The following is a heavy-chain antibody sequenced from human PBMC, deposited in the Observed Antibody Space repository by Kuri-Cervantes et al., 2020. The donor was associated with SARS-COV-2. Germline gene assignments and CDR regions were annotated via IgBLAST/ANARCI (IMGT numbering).Heavy chain of an antibody. V-gene: IGHV4-34*01. CDR1: GGSFSDYF. J-gene: IGHJ6*03. Sequence: ESLKISCDVDGGSFSDYFWTWIRQPPGKGQEWIGEITHSGSTTYNPSLRGRVTISVDTSKNQFSLKLRSVIAADTAVYFCARDVLVAATWVFPRAYYYFYMDVWGQGTTVTVSS. D-gene: IGHD2-15*01. CDR2: ITHSGST. CDR3: ARDVLVAATWVFPRAYYYFYMDV.